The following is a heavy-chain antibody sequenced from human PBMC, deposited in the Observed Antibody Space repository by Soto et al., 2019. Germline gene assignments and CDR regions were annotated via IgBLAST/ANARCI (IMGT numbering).Heavy chain of an antibody. Sequence: ETLSLTCTVSGASISGYYWSWIRKPPGKGPEWIGCIHYSGITYYNPSPKSRLTISVDTSKNQFSLKLSSVTAADTAVYYCARGLYYYDSSGYYYQVPDWFDPWGQGTLVTVSS. J-gene: IGHJ5*02. CDR3: ARGLYYYDSSGYYYQVPDWFDP. CDR1: GASISGYY. V-gene: IGHV4-59*12. D-gene: IGHD3-22*01. CDR2: IHYSGIT.